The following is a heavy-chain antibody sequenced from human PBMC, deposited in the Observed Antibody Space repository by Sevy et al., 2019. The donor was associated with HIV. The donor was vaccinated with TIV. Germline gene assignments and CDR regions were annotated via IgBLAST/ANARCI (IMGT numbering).Heavy chain of an antibody. D-gene: IGHD1-26*01. V-gene: IGHV3-30*18. J-gene: IGHJ4*02. Sequence: GGSLRLSCSGFGFAFQTFGMHWVRQAPGKGPEWLAVISFDGTNQNYADSVKVRFTVSRINSTNMLFLQMNSLGANDTAVYFCTNESLRGTYIGGDFDHWGQGTLVTVSS. CDR3: TNESLRGTYIGGDFDH. CDR1: GFAFQTFG. CDR2: ISFDGTNQ.